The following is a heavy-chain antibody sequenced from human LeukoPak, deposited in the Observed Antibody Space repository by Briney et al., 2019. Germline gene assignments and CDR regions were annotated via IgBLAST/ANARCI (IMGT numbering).Heavy chain of an antibody. CDR1: GFTVSSNY. D-gene: IGHD1-1*01. Sequence: GGSLRLSCAASGFTVSSNYISWVRQAPGKGLEWVSITYSDGNTNYADSVKGRFTISRDNSKNTLSLQTSSLRGEDTAVYFCARKNDLFNAAFDIWGQGTVVTVSS. CDR2: TYSDGNT. J-gene: IGHJ3*02. CDR3: ARKNDLFNAAFDI. V-gene: IGHV3-53*01.